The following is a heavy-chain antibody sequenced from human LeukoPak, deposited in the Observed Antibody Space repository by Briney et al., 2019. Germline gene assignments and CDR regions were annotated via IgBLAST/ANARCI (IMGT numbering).Heavy chain of an antibody. CDR2: IYTSGST. CDR3: ARGGPGNFDY. CDR1: GGSISSYY. D-gene: IGHD2-2*01. J-gene: IGHJ4*02. V-gene: IGHV4-4*07. Sequence: PSETLSLTCTVSGGSISSYYWSRIRQPAGKGLEWIGRIYTSGSTNYNPSLKSRVTMSVDTSKNQFTLKVRSVTAADTAVYYCARGGPGNFDYWGQGTLVTVSS.